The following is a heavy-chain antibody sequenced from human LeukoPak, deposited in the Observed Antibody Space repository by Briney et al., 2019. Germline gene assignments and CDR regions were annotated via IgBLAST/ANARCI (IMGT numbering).Heavy chain of an antibody. D-gene: IGHD3-3*01. V-gene: IGHV1-18*01. Sequence: ASVKVSCKASGGTFSSYAISWVRQAPGQGLEWMGWISAYNGNTNYAQKLQGRVTMTTDTSTSTAYMELRSLRSDDTAVYYCAKNGGSGSTRGYYYYMDVWGKGTTVTVSS. J-gene: IGHJ6*03. CDR1: GGTFSSYA. CDR2: ISAYNGNT. CDR3: AKNGGSGSTRGYYYYMDV.